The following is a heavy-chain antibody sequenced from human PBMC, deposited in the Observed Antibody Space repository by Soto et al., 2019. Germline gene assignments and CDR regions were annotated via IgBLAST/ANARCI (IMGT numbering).Heavy chain of an antibody. CDR3: ANTRGLGLMDA. CDR1: GGSISGRNR. V-gene: IGHV4-4*02. CDR2: VSHSGST. J-gene: IGHJ6*03. Sequence: QVHLLESGPGLVEPSGTLSLTCTVSGGSISGRNRWSWVRQSPGKGLEWIGEVSHSGSTNSNPSLKGRVTISLDKSNNQFSLNLESMTAADAAVYFCANTRGLGLMDAWGKGTTVVVSS. D-gene: IGHD2-2*01.